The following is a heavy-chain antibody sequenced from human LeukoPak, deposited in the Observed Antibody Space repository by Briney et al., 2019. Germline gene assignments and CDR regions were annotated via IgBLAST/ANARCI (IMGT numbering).Heavy chain of an antibody. J-gene: IGHJ4*02. CDR2: IYYSGST. Sequence: SETLSLTCTVSGGSISSYYWSWIRQPPGKGLEWIGYIYYSGSTNYNPSLKSRVTISVDTSKNQFSLKLSSVTAADTAVYYCARNVCSSTSCWFDYCGQGTLVTVSS. V-gene: IGHV4-59*01. CDR3: ARNVCSSTSCWFDY. CDR1: GGSISSYY. D-gene: IGHD2-2*01.